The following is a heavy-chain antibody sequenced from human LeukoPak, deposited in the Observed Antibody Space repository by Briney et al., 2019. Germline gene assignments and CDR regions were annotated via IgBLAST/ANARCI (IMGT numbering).Heavy chain of an antibody. D-gene: IGHD2-15*01. V-gene: IGHV3-7*03. CDR2: TKQMGSEK. J-gene: IGHJ4*02. CDR3: VGGWIAASCN. CDR1: GFTSSNYW. Sequence: PGGSMRLSCAAAGFTSSNYWMHWDRQAPGEGLGWVAKTKQMGSEKYYVDAVKGRFTISRDNLKNPVYLQMNSLRVEDTAMYYCVGGWIAASCNWGQGTLVTVSS.